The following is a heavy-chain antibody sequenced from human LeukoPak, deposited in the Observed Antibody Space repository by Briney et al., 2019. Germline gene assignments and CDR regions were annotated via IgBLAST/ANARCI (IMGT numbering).Heavy chain of an antibody. CDR1: GFTFSSYS. CDR3: ARDARAGRITMVRGKAFDI. J-gene: IGHJ3*02. D-gene: IGHD3-10*01. V-gene: IGHV3-21*01. CDR2: ISSSSSYI. Sequence: GGSLRLSYAASGFTFSSYSMNWVRQAPGKGLEWVSSISSSSSYIYYADSVKGRFTISRDNAKNSLYLQMNSLRAEDTAVYYCARDARAGRITMVRGKAFDIWGQGTMVTVSS.